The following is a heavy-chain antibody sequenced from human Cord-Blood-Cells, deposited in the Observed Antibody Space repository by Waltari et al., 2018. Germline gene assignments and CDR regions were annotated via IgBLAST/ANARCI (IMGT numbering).Heavy chain of an antibody. Sequence: QVQLQQWGAGLLKPSETLSLTCAVYGGSFSGYYWSWIRQPPGKGLEWIGEINHSGSTNYNPSLKSGVTISVDTSKNQFSLKLSSVTAADTAVYYCARGHTMVRGVKGSNWFDPWGQGTLVTVSS. CDR1: GGSFSGYY. V-gene: IGHV4-34*01. CDR3: ARGHTMVRGVKGSNWFDP. CDR2: INHSGST. D-gene: IGHD3-10*01. J-gene: IGHJ5*02.